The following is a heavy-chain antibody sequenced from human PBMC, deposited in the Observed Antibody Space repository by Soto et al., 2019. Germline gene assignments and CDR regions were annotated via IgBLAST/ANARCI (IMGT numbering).Heavy chain of an antibody. J-gene: IGHJ4*02. Sequence: DVQVVESGGGLVQPGVSLRLSCTVSGFTVSDHYMSWVRQAPGKGLEWVSVIYPGGNPYYPASVKGRFTISRDDSRNTLHLQMNNLRVEDTAVYYCARPTDPDCGGECYSCPLDYWGQGSLVTVSP. V-gene: IGHV3-66*01. CDR3: ARPTDPDCGGECYSCPLDY. D-gene: IGHD2-21*01. CDR1: GFTVSDHY. CDR2: IYPGGNP.